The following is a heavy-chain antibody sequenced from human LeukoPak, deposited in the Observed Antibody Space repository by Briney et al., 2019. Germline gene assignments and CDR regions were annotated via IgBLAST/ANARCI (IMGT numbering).Heavy chain of an antibody. CDR1: GGSISSSSCY. Sequence: KASETLSLTCTVSGGSISSSSCYWGWIRQPPGKGLEWIGSIYYSGSTYYNPSLKSRVTISVDTSKNQFSLKLSSVTAADTAVYYCARRPKNYYYDTTYYFDCWGQGTLVTVSS. CDR3: ARRPKNYYYDTTYYFDC. V-gene: IGHV4-39*01. J-gene: IGHJ4*02. CDR2: IYYSGST. D-gene: IGHD3-22*01.